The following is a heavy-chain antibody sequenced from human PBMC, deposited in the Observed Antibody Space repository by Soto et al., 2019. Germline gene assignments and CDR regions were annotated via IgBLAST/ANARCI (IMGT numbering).Heavy chain of an antibody. V-gene: IGHV1-69*01. CDR3: AREAVAAAFETWFDP. CDR2: IIPIVGTA. J-gene: IGHJ5*02. CDR1: GGTFSSYA. D-gene: IGHD6-13*01. Sequence: QVQLVQSGAEVKKPGSSVKVSCKASGGTFSSYAISWVRQAPGQGLEWMRGIIPIVGTANYAQKFQGRVTITADESTSTAYMELSSLRSEDTAVYYCAREAVAAAFETWFDPWGQGTLVTVSS.